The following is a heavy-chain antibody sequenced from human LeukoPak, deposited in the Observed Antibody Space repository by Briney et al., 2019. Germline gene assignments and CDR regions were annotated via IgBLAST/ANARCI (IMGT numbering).Heavy chain of an antibody. Sequence: ASVKVSCKASGYTFTSYDINWVRQATGQGLEWMGWMNPNSGNTGYAQKFQGRVTMTRNTSISTAYMELRSLRSDDTAVYYCARGHDSSGYYLAHYGMDVWGQGTTVTVSS. CDR1: GYTFTSYD. J-gene: IGHJ6*02. V-gene: IGHV1-8*01. CDR3: ARGHDSSGYYLAHYGMDV. D-gene: IGHD3-22*01. CDR2: MNPNSGNT.